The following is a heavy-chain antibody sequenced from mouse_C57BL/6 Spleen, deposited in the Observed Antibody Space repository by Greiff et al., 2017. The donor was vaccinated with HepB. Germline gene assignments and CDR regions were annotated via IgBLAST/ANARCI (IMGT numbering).Heavy chain of an antibody. CDR1: GYTFTDYY. D-gene: IGHD3-2*02. Sequence: VQLQQSGPVLVKPGASVKMSCKASGYTFTDYYMNWVKQSHGKSLEWIGVINPYNGGTSYNQKFKGKATLTVDKSSSTAYMELNSLTSEDSAVYYCARGDSSGYPWFAYWGQGTLVTVSA. CDR3: ARGDSSGYPWFAY. V-gene: IGHV1-19*01. CDR2: INPYNGGT. J-gene: IGHJ3*01.